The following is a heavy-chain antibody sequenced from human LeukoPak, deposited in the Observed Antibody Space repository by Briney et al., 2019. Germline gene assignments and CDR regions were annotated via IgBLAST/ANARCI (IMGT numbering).Heavy chain of an antibody. CDR1: GFTFSSYA. V-gene: IGHV3-23*01. J-gene: IGHJ4*02. Sequence: GGSLRLSCAASGFTFSSYAMSWVRQAPGKGLEWDSAISGSGGSTYYADSVKGRFTISRDNSKNTLYLQMNSLRAEDTAVYYCAKEGYYYDSSGFHGVDYWGQGTLVTVSS. D-gene: IGHD3-22*01. CDR3: AKEGYYYDSSGFHGVDY. CDR2: ISGSGGST.